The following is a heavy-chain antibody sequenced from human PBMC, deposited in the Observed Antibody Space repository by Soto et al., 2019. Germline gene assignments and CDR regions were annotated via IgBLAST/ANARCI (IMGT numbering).Heavy chain of an antibody. J-gene: IGHJ4*02. V-gene: IGHV3-30*04. CDR1: GVTFRNYA. Sequence: GGSMGISSAASGVTFRNYAIHWVRQAPGKGLEWVAVISRDGSHKYYLDSVKGRFTISRDNSKDTVNLLMNSLRDDDSAMYYCARSRNSAVAGSFDFWGQGTLVTVSS. CDR3: ARSRNSAVAGSFDF. D-gene: IGHD1-26*01. CDR2: ISRDGSHK.